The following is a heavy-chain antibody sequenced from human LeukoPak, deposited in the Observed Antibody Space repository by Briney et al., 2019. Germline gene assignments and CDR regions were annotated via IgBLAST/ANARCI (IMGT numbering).Heavy chain of an antibody. CDR2: ISSSSSYI. V-gene: IGHV3-21*01. Sequence: GGSLRLSCAASGFTFSSYSMNWVRQAPGKGLECVSSISSSSSYIYYADSVKGRFTIPRDNAKNSLYLQMNSLRAEDTAVYYCAREDGGYPDYWGQGTLVTVSS. CDR1: GFTFSSYS. J-gene: IGHJ4*02. D-gene: IGHD5-12*01. CDR3: AREDGGYPDY.